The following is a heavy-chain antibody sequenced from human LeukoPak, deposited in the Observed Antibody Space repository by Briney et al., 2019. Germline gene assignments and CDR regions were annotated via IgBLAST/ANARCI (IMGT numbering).Heavy chain of an antibody. Sequence: SETLSLTCAVYGGSFSGYYWSWIRQPPGKGLEWIGEINHSGSTNYNPSLKSRVTISVDKSKNQFSLKLSSVTAADTAVYYCASRLLYSGTNWFDPWGQGTLVTVSS. V-gene: IGHV4-34*01. D-gene: IGHD6-13*01. CDR1: GGSFSGYY. CDR2: INHSGST. CDR3: ASRLLYSGTNWFDP. J-gene: IGHJ5*02.